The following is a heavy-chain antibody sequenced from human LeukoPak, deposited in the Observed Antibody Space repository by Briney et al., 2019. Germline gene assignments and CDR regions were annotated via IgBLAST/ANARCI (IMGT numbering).Heavy chain of an antibody. V-gene: IGHV4-59*08. Sequence: KPSETLSLTCTVSGGSIISYYWYWIRQPPGKGLEWIGYMYYTGGTYYNPSLKSRVTILADTSKNQLSLILNSVTAADTAVYYCARLDDMFSSSPVRDFDLWGRGTLVTVSS. CDR2: MYYTGGT. CDR1: GGSIISYY. CDR3: ARLDDMFSSSPVRDFDL. J-gene: IGHJ2*01. D-gene: IGHD6-6*01.